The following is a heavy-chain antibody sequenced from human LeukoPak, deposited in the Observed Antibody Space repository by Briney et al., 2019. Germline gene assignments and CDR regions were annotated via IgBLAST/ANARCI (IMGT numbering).Heavy chain of an antibody. CDR2: INWNGGGI. Sequence: GGSLRLSCAASGFTFNDYGMNWVRQLPGKGLEWVSGINWNGGGIGYADSVKGRFTISRDNAKNSLYLQMSSLRAEDTALYYCASTTRGYYHYYMDVWGKGTTVTVSS. J-gene: IGHJ6*03. V-gene: IGHV3-20*04. D-gene: IGHD1-1*01. CDR3: ASTTRGYYHYYMDV. CDR1: GFTFNDYG.